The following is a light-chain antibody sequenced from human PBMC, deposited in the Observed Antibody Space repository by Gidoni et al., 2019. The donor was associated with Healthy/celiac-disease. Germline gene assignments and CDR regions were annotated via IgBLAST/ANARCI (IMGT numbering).Light chain of an antibody. V-gene: IGKV3-20*01. CDR2: GAS. CDR1: QSVSSSY. J-gene: IGKJ2*01. Sequence: ILLTQSPVTLSLSTGERATLSCRASQSVSSSYLAWYQQKPGQAPRLLIYGASSRATGIPDRFSGSGSGTDFTLTISRLEPEDFAVYYCQQYGSSPGTFGQGTKLEIK. CDR3: QQYGSSPGT.